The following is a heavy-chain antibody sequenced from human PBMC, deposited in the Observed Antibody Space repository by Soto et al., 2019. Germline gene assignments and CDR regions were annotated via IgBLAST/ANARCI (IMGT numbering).Heavy chain of an antibody. Sequence: QVQLVQSGAEVKKPGASVRVSCKASGYIFNHYGIGWVRQAPGQGLEWMGWISAYNGNTHYAGSLQGRVTMTTDTTTSTAAMEPRSLRSDDTAVYYCARDGQECTRTYCSYKYDGLDVWGQGTTVTVSS. J-gene: IGHJ6*02. D-gene: IGHD2-2*01. CDR1: GYIFNHYG. V-gene: IGHV1-18*01. CDR3: ARDGQECTRTYCSYKYDGLDV. CDR2: ISAYNGNT.